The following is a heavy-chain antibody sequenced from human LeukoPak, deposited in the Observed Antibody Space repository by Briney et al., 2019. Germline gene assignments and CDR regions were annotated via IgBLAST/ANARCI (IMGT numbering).Heavy chain of an antibody. CDR3: ARASGWYERGPGYYYYYMDV. D-gene: IGHD6-19*01. V-gene: IGHV3-48*03. CDR2: ISRSCSTI. J-gene: IGHJ6*03. CDR1: GFTFSSYE. Sequence: GGSLRLSCAASGFTFSSYEMNWVRQAPGKGLEWVSYISRSCSTIYYAHSEKGRFTISRNYSKNSLYPKKNRLRPEDTAVYYCARASGWYERGPGYYYYYMDVWGKGTTVTVSS.